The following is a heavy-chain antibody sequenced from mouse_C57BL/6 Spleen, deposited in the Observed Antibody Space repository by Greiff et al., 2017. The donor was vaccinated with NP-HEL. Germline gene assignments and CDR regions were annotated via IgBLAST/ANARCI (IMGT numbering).Heavy chain of an antibody. CDR3: AGDHDGYWYFDV. CDR2: ITHSGET. J-gene: IGHJ1*03. D-gene: IGHD2-3*01. CDR1: GFPITSGYY. Sequence: KLQESGPGLVKPSQSLFLTCSITGFPITSGYYWIWIRQSPGKPLEWMGYITHSGETFYNPSLQSPISITRETSKNQFFLQLNSVTTEDTAMYYCAGDHDGYWYFDVWGTGTTVTVSS. V-gene: IGHV12-3*01.